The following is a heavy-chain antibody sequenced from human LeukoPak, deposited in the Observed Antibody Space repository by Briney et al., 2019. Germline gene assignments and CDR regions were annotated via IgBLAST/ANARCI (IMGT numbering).Heavy chain of an antibody. D-gene: IGHD3-10*01. J-gene: IGHJ4*02. Sequence: PGRSLRLSCAASGFTFSSYGMHWVRQAPGKGLEWVAVIWYDGSNKYYADSVKGRFTISRDNSKNTLYLQMNSLRAEDTAVYYCARDSSGSGSYDYWGQGTLVTVSS. CDR3: ARDSSGSGSYDY. CDR2: IWYDGSNK. CDR1: GFTFSSYG. V-gene: IGHV3-33*01.